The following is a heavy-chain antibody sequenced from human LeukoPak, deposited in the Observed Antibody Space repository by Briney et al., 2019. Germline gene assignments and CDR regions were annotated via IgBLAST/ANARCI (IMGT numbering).Heavy chain of an antibody. V-gene: IGHV3-48*03. CDR1: GFTFSSYE. J-gene: IGHJ4*02. Sequence: PGGSLRLSCAASGFTFSSYEMNWVRQAPGKGLEWVSYISSSGSTIYYADSVKGRFTISRDNAKNSLYLQMNSLRAEDTAVYYCAKLVASNTVVTHDFDYWGQGTLVTVSS. D-gene: IGHD4-23*01. CDR3: AKLVASNTVVTHDFDY. CDR2: ISSSGSTI.